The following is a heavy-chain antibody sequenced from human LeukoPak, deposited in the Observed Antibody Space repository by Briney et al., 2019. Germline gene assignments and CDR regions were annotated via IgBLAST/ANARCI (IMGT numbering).Heavy chain of an antibody. CDR2: IKQDGSEK. V-gene: IGHV3-7*01. CDR1: GFTFRGYW. D-gene: IGHD3-10*01. CDR3: ARGIKVWFGELLGGAFDI. Sequence: GGSLRLSCAASGFTFRGYWMSWVRQAPGKGLEWVANIKQDGSEKYYVDSVKGRFTISRDNAKNSLYLQMNSLRAEDTAVYYCARGIKVWFGELLGGAFDIWGQGTMVTVSS. J-gene: IGHJ3*02.